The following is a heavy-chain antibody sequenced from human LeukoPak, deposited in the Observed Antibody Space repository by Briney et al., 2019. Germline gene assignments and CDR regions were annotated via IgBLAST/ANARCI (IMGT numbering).Heavy chain of an antibody. CDR1: GGSISISSYY. V-gene: IGHV4-39*01. CDR2: IYYSEGT. D-gene: IGHD5-18*01. CDR3: VSCGYNYDFDY. J-gene: IGHJ4*02. Sequence: PSETLSLTCNVSGGSISISSYYWSWTLHPPGKGLEWIRIIYYSEGTHSTPSPKSRVTISVHTSKNQFSLNLTSVTDADTALYYCVSCGYNYDFDYWGQGTLVAVSS.